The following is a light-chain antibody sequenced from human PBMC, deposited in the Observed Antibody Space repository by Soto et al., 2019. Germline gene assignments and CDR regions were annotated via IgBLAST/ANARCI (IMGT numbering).Light chain of an antibody. J-gene: IGKJ1*01. CDR2: GAS. CDR1: QGIISN. CDR3: QHYNSYSEA. V-gene: IGKV1-9*01. Sequence: QLTQSPSSLSASVGDRVTITCRASQGIISNLAWYQQKPGRAPKLLIFGASTLQSGVPSRFSGSGSLTEFTLTISSLQPDDFATYYCQHYNSYSEAFGQGTKVDI.